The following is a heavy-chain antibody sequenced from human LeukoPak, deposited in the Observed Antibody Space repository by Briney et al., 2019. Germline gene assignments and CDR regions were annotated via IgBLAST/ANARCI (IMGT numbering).Heavy chain of an antibody. CDR3: AKGRGTAVTSAANY. Sequence: GGSLRLSCAASGFTFSSYAMSWVRQAPGKGLEWVSSISGSGDNTYYADSVKDRFSISRDNSKTTVSLQMNSQRAEDTAVYYCAKGRGTAVTSAANYWGQGTLVTVSS. CDR1: GFTFSSYA. V-gene: IGHV3-23*01. CDR2: ISGSGDNT. J-gene: IGHJ4*02. D-gene: IGHD4-17*01.